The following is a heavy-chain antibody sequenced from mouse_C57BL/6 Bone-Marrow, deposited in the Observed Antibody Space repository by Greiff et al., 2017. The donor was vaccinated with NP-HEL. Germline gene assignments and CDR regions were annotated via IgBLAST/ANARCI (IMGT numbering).Heavy chain of an antibody. CDR1: GYTFTSYW. CDR2: IHPNSGST. CDR3: ARSVRDYEGYYVTSYWYVDV. D-gene: IGHD2-3*01. V-gene: IGHV1-64*01. Sequence: QVQLQQPGAELVKPGASVKLSCKASGYTFTSYWMHWVKQRPGQGLEWIGMIHPNSGSTNYNEKFKSKATLTVDKSSSTAYMQLSSLTSEDSAVYDCARSVRDYEGYYVTSYWYVDVWGTGTTVTVSS. J-gene: IGHJ1*03.